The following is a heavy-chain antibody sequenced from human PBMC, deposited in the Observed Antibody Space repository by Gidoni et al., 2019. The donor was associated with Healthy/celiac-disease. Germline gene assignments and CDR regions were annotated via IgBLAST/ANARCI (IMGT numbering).Heavy chain of an antibody. Sequence: EVQLVESGGVVVQPGGSLRLSCAASGFTFDDYTMHWVRQAPGKGLEWVSLISWDGGSTYYADSVKGRFTISRDNSKNSLYLQMNSLRTEDTALYYCAKEHYYYGSGTTAPFDYWGQGTLVTVSS. V-gene: IGHV3-43*01. J-gene: IGHJ4*02. CDR2: ISWDGGST. CDR3: AKEHYYYGSGTTAPFDY. CDR1: GFTFDDYT. D-gene: IGHD3-10*01.